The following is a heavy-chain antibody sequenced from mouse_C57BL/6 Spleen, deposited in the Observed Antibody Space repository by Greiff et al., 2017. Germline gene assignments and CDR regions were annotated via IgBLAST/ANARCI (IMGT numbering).Heavy chain of an antibody. CDR2: IYPGSGNT. V-gene: IGHV1-76*01. J-gene: IGHJ3*01. Sequence: QVQLQQSGAELVRPGASVKLSCKASGYTFTDYYINWVKQRPGQGLEWIARIYPGSGNTYYNEKFKGKATLTAEKSSSTAYMQLSSLTSEDSAVYFCARDYGYDEGFAYWGQGTLVTVSA. D-gene: IGHD2-2*01. CDR1: GYTFTDYY. CDR3: ARDYGYDEGFAY.